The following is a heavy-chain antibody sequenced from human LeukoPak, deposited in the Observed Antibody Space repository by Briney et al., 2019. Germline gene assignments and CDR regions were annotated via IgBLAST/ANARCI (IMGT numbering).Heavy chain of an antibody. CDR1: GFTFSNYG. J-gene: IGHJ4*02. CDR2: IRYDARNI. V-gene: IGHV3-30*02. D-gene: IGHD5-18*01. Sequence: PGGSLRLSCAASGFTFSNYGMHWVRQAPGKGLEWVAFIRYDARNIYYADSVKGRFTISRDNSKKTLYLQMNSLRAEDTASYYCAKDIYSYGELDHWGQGTLVIVSS. CDR3: AKDIYSYGELDH.